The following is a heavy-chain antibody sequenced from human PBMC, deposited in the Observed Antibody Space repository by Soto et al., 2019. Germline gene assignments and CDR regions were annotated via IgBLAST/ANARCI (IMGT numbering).Heavy chain of an antibody. CDR3: ARDQREYSSGWYWYFDY. Sequence: GGSLRLSCAASGFTFSSYSMNWVRQAPGKGLEWVSSISSSSSYIYYADSVKGRFTISRDNAKNSLYLQMNSLRAEDTAVYYCARDQREYSSGWYWYFDYWGQGTLVTVSS. CDR2: ISSSSSYI. CDR1: GFTFSSYS. V-gene: IGHV3-21*01. J-gene: IGHJ4*02. D-gene: IGHD6-19*01.